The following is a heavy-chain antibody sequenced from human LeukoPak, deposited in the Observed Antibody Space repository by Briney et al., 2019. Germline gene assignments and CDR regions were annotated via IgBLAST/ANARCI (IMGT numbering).Heavy chain of an antibody. CDR3: ARHCSGSSCYQTFDY. CDR1: GGSISSYY. D-gene: IGHD2-15*01. Sequence: SETLSLTCTVSGGSISSYYWSWIRQPPGKGLEWIGYIYYSGSTNYNPSLKSRVTISVDTSKNQFSLKLSSVTAADTAVYYCARHCSGSSCYQTFDYWGQGTLVTVSS. V-gene: IGHV4-59*01. CDR2: IYYSGST. J-gene: IGHJ4*02.